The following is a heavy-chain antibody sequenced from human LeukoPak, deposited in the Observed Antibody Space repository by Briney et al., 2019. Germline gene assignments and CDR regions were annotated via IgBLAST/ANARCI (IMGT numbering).Heavy chain of an antibody. J-gene: IGHJ4*02. Sequence: GGSLRLSCVASGFTFSSYWMSWVRQAPGKGLEWVAKIKQDGREKYYVDSVKGRFTISRDNAKNSLYLQMNSLRAEDTAVYYCARVNDFWSGYYLYYLDYWGQGTLVTVSS. CDR3: ARVNDFWSGYYLYYLDY. CDR2: IKQDGREK. V-gene: IGHV3-7*04. CDR1: GFTFSSYW. D-gene: IGHD3-3*01.